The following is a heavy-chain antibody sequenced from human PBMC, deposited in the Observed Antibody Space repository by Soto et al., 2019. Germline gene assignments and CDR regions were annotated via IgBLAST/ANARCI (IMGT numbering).Heavy chain of an antibody. D-gene: IGHD3-22*01. CDR3: AGQGYYDSSGYYYLEL. J-gene: IGHJ4*02. Sequence: SVKVSCKASGGTFSSYAISWVRQAPGQGLEWMGGIIPIFGTANYAQKFQGRVTITADESTSTAYMELSSLRSEDTAVYYCAGQGYYDSSGYYYLELWGQGTLVTVSS. CDR2: IIPIFGTA. V-gene: IGHV1-69*13. CDR1: GGTFSSYA.